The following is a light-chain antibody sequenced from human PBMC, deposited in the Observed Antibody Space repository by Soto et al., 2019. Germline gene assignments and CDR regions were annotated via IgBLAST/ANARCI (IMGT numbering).Light chain of an antibody. J-gene: IGKJ4*01. Sequence: DIQMTQSPSTLSASAGDRVTITCRASQSISNRLVGYQQKTGKPPKLLIHEASRLESGVPSRFSGSESGTEFTLTISGLHAEDYATYYCQQYTNFPLTFGGGTKVEIK. CDR1: QSISNR. CDR2: EAS. CDR3: QQYTNFPLT. V-gene: IGKV1-5*01.